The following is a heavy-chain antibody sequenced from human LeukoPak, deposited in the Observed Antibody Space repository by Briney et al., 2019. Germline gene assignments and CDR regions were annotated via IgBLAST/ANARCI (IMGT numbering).Heavy chain of an antibody. J-gene: IGHJ3*02. CDR3: ARYPHYYGSGSITDDAFDI. CDR1: GGSISSYY. V-gene: IGHV4-59*08. CDR2: IYYSGST. D-gene: IGHD3-10*01. Sequence: SETLSLTCTVSGGSISSYYWSWIRQPPGKGLEWIGYIYYSGSTNYNPSLKSRVTISVDTSKNQFSLKLSSVTAADTAVYYCARYPHYYGSGSITDDAFDIWGQWTMVTVSS.